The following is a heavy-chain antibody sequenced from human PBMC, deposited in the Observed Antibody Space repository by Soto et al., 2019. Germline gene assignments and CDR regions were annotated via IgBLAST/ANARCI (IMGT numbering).Heavy chain of an antibody. CDR3: ARIIPGLAVHHYRLDV. J-gene: IGHJ6*02. CDR2: IYYSGST. Sequence: PSETLSLTCTVSGGSISSYYWSWIRQPPGKGLEWIGYIYYSGSTNYNPSLKSRVTISVDTSKNQFSLKLSSVTAADTAVYYCARIIPGLAVHHYRLDVWRQWTTVTVSS. D-gene: IGHD6-19*01. CDR1: GGSISSYY. V-gene: IGHV4-59*08.